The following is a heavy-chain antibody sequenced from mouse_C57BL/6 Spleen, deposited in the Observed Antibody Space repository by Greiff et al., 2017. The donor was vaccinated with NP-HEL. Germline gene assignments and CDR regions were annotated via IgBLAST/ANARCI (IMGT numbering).Heavy chain of an antibody. CDR2: ISSGSSTI. V-gene: IGHV5-17*01. Sequence: EVMLVESGGGLVKPGGSLKLSCAASGFTFSDYGMHWVRQAPEKGLEWVAYISSGSSTIYYADTVKGRFTISRDNAKNTLFLQMTSLRSEDTAMYYCARGDYDSWFAYWGQGTLVTVSA. D-gene: IGHD2-4*01. CDR3: ARGDYDSWFAY. J-gene: IGHJ3*01. CDR1: GFTFSDYG.